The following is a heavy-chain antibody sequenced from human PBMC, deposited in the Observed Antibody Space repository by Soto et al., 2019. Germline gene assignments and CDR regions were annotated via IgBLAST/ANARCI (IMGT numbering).Heavy chain of an antibody. CDR2: INPSDSHT. J-gene: IGHJ6*02. CDR1: GYTFTNHW. Sequence: GESLKISCQGSGYTFTNHWITWVRQMTGKGLEWMGRINPSDSHTNYSPSFQGQVTISADKSISTAYLQWSSLKASDTAMYYCARHGAVYYYYGMDVWGQGTTVTVSS. CDR3: ARHGAVYYYYGMDV. V-gene: IGHV5-10-1*04. D-gene: IGHD4-17*01.